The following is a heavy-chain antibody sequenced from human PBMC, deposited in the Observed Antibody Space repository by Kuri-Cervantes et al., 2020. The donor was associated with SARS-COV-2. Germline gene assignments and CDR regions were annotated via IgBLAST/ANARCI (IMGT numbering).Heavy chain of an antibody. V-gene: IGHV3-30-3*01. Sequence: GESLKISCEVSGFTFSSHAMHWVRQAPGKGLEWVAVISSDGGNKYYADSVRGRFTISRDNSKNTLYLRLNTLRAEDTAVYHCAREYVYDTTGYFYWYFDLWGRDTLVTVSS. D-gene: IGHD3-22*01. CDR3: AREYVYDTTGYFYWYFDL. CDR1: GFTFSSHA. CDR2: ISSDGGNK. J-gene: IGHJ2*01.